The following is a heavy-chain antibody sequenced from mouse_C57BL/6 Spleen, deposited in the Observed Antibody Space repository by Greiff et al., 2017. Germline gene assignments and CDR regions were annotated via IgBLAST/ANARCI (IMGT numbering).Heavy chain of an antibody. V-gene: IGHV14-1*01. CDR1: GFNIKDYY. D-gene: IGHD4-1*01. CDR2: IDPEDGDT. Sequence: EVQLQQSGAELVRPGASVKLSCTASGFNIKDYYMPWVQQRPEQGLEWIGRIDPEDGDTEYAPKFQGKATMTADTSSNTAYLQLSSLTSEDTAVYYCTTELTGPFAYGGQGTLVTGSA. J-gene: IGHJ3*01. CDR3: TTELTGPFAY.